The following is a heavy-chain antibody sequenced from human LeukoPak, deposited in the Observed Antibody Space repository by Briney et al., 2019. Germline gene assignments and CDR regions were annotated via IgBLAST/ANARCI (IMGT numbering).Heavy chain of an antibody. CDR3: AKSKSPYPMDYIFDF. D-gene: IGHD4-11*01. CDR2: ISNDGSIT. CDR1: GFTFSSYG. V-gene: IGHV3-30*18. Sequence: GGSLRLSCAASGFTFSSYGMHWVRQAPGKGLEWVAVISNDGSITKYGDSVKGRFTISRDDSKNTLYVQMNSLRTDDAAVYYCAKSKSPYPMDYIFDFWGQGTLVTVSS. J-gene: IGHJ4*02.